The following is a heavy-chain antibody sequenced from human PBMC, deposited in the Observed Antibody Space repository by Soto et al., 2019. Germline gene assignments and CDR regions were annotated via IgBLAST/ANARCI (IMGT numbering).Heavy chain of an antibody. V-gene: IGHV4-59*08. CDR3: ARRWGAAVDY. CDR1: DGSISSYY. CDR2: IYYSGST. J-gene: IGHJ4*01. D-gene: IGHD1-26*01. Sequence: QVQLQESGPGLVKPSETLSLTCTVSDGSISSYYWSWIRQPPGKGLEWIGYIYYSGSTNYNPSLKSRVTISVDTSKNQFSLKLSSVTAADTAVYYCARRWGAAVDYWGHGTLVTVSS.